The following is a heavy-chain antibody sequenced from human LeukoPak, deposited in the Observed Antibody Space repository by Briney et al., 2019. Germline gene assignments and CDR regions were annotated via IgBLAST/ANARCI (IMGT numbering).Heavy chain of an antibody. CDR3: ARHMGLGYSYGYPYFDY. CDR2: IYYSGST. D-gene: IGHD5-18*01. Sequence: PSETLSLTCTVSGGSISSYYWSWIRHPPGKGLEWIGYIYYSGSTNYNPSLKSRVTISVDTSKNQFSLKLSSVTAADTAVYYCARHMGLGYSYGYPYFDYWGQGTLVTVSS. J-gene: IGHJ4*02. CDR1: GGSISSYY. V-gene: IGHV4-59*08.